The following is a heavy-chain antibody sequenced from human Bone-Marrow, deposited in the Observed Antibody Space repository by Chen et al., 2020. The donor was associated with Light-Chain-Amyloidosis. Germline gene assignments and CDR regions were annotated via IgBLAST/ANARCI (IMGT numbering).Heavy chain of an antibody. J-gene: IGHJ6*02. CDR2: INHSGST. V-gene: IGHV4-34*01. D-gene: IGHD1-26*01. CDR1: GGSFSGYY. Sequence: QVQLQQWGAGLLKPSETLSLTCAVYGGSFSGYYWSWIRQPPGKGLEWIGEINHSGSTNYNPSLKSRVTISVDTSKNQFSLKLSSVTAADTAVYYCARGRIEWELLQATYYYYGMDVWGQGTTVTVSS. CDR3: ARGRIEWELLQATYYYYGMDV.